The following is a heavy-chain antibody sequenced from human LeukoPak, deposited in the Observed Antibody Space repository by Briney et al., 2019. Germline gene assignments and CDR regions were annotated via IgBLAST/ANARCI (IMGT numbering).Heavy chain of an antibody. J-gene: IGHJ3*02. V-gene: IGHV1-2*02. Sequence: ASVKVSCKASRCTFTGYYVHWVRQAPGQGLEWMGWINPNSGGTNYAQKFQGRVTMTRDTSISTAYMELSRLRSDDTAVYYCAREIVEGAFDIWGQGTMVTVSS. D-gene: IGHD2-15*01. CDR1: RCTFTGYY. CDR3: AREIVEGAFDI. CDR2: INPNSGGT.